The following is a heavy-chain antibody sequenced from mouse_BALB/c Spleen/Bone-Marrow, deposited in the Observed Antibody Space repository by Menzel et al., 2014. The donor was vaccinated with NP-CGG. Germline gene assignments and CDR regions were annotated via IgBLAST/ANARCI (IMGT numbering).Heavy chain of an antibody. Sequence: EVKVVESGAELVKPGASVKLSCTASGFNIKDTYMHWVKQRPEQGLEWIGRIDPANGNTKYDPKFQGKATITADTSSNTAYPQLSSLTSEDTAVYYCAMITTGAWFAYWGQGTLVTVSA. D-gene: IGHD2-4*01. CDR1: GFNIKDTY. V-gene: IGHV14-3*02. CDR3: AMITTGAWFAY. J-gene: IGHJ3*01. CDR2: IDPANGNT.